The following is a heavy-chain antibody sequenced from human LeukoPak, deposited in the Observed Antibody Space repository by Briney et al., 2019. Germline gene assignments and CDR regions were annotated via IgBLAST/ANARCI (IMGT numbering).Heavy chain of an antibody. J-gene: IGHJ4*02. Sequence: GGSLRLSCAASGFTFSNYAMTWVRQAPGKGLEWVSAISTSGGSTNYADSVKGRFTISRDNSKNTLYLQMNSLRAEDTAVYYCAKDLPSNIVGASYYFDYWGQGILVTVSS. D-gene: IGHD1-26*01. CDR3: AKDLPSNIVGASYYFDY. V-gene: IGHV3-23*01. CDR2: ISTSGGST. CDR1: GFTFSNYA.